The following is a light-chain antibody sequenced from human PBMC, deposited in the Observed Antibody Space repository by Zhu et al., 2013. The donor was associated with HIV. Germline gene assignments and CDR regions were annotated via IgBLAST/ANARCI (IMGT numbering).Light chain of an antibody. J-gene: IGLJ3*02. CDR2: EVS. CDR3: GSYTRSSTWV. V-gene: IGLV2-14*01. CDR1: NSDVGGYNY. Sequence: QSALIQPASVSGSPGQSITISCTGTNSDVGGYNYVSWYQHLPGKAPRLTIYEVSNRPSGVFNRFSGSRSGNTASLTISGLQAEDEGDYYCGSYTRSSTWVFGGGTKVTVL.